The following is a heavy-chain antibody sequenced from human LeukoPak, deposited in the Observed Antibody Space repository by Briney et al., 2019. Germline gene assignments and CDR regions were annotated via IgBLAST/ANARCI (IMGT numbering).Heavy chain of an antibody. Sequence: GGSLRLSCAASGFTFSDYSMHWVRQAPGKGLNWVAFIRYDGNNKYYADSVKGRFTISRDNAKNSLYLQMNSLRAEDTAVYYCARAGAYGSGSPKDPWGQGTLVTVSS. V-gene: IGHV3-30*02. CDR3: ARAGAYGSGSPKDP. CDR1: GFTFSDYS. D-gene: IGHD3-10*01. CDR2: IRYDGNNK. J-gene: IGHJ5*02.